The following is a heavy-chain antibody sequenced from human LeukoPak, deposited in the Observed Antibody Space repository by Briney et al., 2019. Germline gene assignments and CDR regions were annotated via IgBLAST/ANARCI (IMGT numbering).Heavy chain of an antibody. CDR1: GYRFTNYW. CDR2: FYPGDSDT. J-gene: IGHJ5*02. V-gene: IGHV5-51*01. Sequence: HGEPLKISCKGSGYRFTNYWSGWVGQMPGKGLEWMGIFYPGDSDTRYSPSFQGQVTISADKSLSTAYLQWSSLKASDTAMYYCARLASNWFDPWGQGTLVTVSS. CDR3: ARLASNWFDP.